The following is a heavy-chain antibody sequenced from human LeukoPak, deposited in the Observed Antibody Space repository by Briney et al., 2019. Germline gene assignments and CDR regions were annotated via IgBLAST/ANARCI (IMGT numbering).Heavy chain of an antibody. CDR2: IYYSGST. D-gene: IGHD6-13*01. CDR1: GGSISSGGYY. J-gene: IGHJ6*02. V-gene: IGHV4-31*03. CDR3: ARDLAAAGIGSGMDV. Sequence: SETLSLTCTVSGGSISSGGYYWSWIRQHPGKGLEWIGYIYYSGSTYYNPSLKSRVTISVGTSKNQFSLKLSSVTAADTAVYYCARDLAAAGIGSGMDVWGQGTTVTVSS.